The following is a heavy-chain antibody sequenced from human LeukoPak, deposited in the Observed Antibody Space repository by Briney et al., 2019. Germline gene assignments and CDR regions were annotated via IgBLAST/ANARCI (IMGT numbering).Heavy chain of an antibody. CDR3: AREVRVSSSKYFDY. D-gene: IGHD6-6*01. V-gene: IGHV4-34*01. J-gene: IGHJ4*02. Sequence: SETLSLTCAVYGGSFSGYYWSWIRQPPGKGLEWIGEINHSGSTNYNPSLKSRVTISVDTSKNQFSLKLSSVTAADTAVYYCAREVRVSSSKYFDYWGQGTLVTVSS. CDR1: GGSFSGYY. CDR2: INHSGST.